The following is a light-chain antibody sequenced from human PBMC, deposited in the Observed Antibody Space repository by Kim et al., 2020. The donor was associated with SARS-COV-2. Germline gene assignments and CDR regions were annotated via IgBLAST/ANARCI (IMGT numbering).Light chain of an antibody. CDR3: AAWDDSLSGPGV. Sequence: QSVPISCSGSSSNIGSNYVYWYPQLPGPAPKLLIYRNNQRPSGVPDRFSGSKSGTSASLAISGLRSEDDADYYCAAWDDSLSGPGVFGGGTQLTVL. CDR1: SSNIGSNY. J-gene: IGLJ2*01. CDR2: RNN. V-gene: IGLV1-47*01.